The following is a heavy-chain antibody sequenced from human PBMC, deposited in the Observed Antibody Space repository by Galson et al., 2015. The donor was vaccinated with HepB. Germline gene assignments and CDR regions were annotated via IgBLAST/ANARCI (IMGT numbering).Heavy chain of an antibody. CDR3: ARSVGNGNWFDP. CDR1: GFTFSSYG. D-gene: IGHD4-23*01. J-gene: IGHJ5*02. V-gene: IGHV3-33*08. CDR2: IWYDGSNK. Sequence: SLRLSCAASGFTFSSYGMHWVRQAPGKGLEWVAVIWYDGSNKYYADSVKGRFTISRDNSKNTLYLQMNSLRAEDTAVYYCARSVGNGNWFDPWGQGTLVTVSS.